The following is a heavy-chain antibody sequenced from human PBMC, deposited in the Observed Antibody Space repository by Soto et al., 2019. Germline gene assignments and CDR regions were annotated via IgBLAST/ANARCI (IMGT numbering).Heavy chain of an antibody. CDR1: GFTFDDYA. CDR3: VKDESINWYSGHFRH. D-gene: IGHD6-13*01. Sequence: RRLSCAASGFTFDDYAMHWVRQVPGKGLEWVSGINWNSGSIGYGDSVKGRFAISRDNAKNSLHLQMNSLSAEDTAFYYCVKDESINWYSGHFRHWGQGTLVTVSS. J-gene: IGHJ1*01. CDR2: INWNSGSI. V-gene: IGHV3-9*01.